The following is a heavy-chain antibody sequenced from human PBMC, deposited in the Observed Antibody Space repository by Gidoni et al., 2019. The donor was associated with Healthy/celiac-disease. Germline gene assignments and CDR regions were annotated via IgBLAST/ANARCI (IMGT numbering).Heavy chain of an antibody. V-gene: IGHV4-39*01. CDR1: GGSISSSSYY. J-gene: IGHJ3*02. D-gene: IGHD5-18*01. Sequence: QLQLQESGPGLVKPSETLSLTCTVSGGSISSSSYYWGWIRQPPGKGLEWIGSIYYSGSTYYNPSLKSRVTISVDTSKNQFSLKLSSVTAADTAVYYCARPDVDTAMVGAFDIWGQGTMVTVSS. CDR2: IYYSGST. CDR3: ARPDVDTAMVGAFDI.